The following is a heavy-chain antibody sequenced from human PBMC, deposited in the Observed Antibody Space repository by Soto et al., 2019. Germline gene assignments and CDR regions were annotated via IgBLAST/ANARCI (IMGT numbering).Heavy chain of an antibody. CDR2: IYHTEIT. J-gene: IGHJ5*02. CDR3: ARGVGGSESYYDENWFEP. Sequence: SETLSLTCVVSGYSISSGYYWGWLRHSPGKGLEWIGTIYHTEITHYNPSLKSRVIISVDTSKNQFSLKFSSVTAADTAVYYCARGVGGSESYYDENWFEPWGQGTQVTVSS. V-gene: IGHV4-38-2*01. CDR1: GYSISSGYY. D-gene: IGHD3-10*01.